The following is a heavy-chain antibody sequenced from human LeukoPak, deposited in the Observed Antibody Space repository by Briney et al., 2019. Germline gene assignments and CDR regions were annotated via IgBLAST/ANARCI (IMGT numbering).Heavy chain of an antibody. J-gene: IGHJ4*02. V-gene: IGHV3-7*05. D-gene: IGHD2/OR15-2a*01. CDR1: GFTFSSYW. CDR2: IKEDGSEK. Sequence: GGSLRLSCAASGFTFSSYWMSWVRQATGKGLKWVANIKEDGSEKNYVDSVKGQFTISRDNVKNSLNLQMNSLRAEDTAVYYCARGGGRHVEYWGQGSMVTVCS. CDR3: ARGGGRHVEY.